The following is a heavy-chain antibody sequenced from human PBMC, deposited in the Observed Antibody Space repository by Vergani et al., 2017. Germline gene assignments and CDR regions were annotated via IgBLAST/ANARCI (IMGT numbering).Heavy chain of an antibody. J-gene: IGHJ4*02. D-gene: IGHD5-18*01. V-gene: IGHV3-33*01. CDR3: ARDGTYSYGYDY. CDR2: IWYDGSNK. Sequence: QVQLVESGGGVVQPGRSLRLSCAASGVTFSSYGMHWVRKAPGKGMEWVAVIWYDGSNKYYADSVKVRFTISRDNSKNTLYLQMNSLIAEATAVYYCARDGTYSYGYDYWGQGTLVTVSS. CDR1: GVTFSSYG.